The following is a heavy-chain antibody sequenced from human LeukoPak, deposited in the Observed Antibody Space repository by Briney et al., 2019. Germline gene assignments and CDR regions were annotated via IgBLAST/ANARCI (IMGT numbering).Heavy chain of an antibody. J-gene: IGHJ4*02. CDR3: ATRGENYDILTGFPTGSRHFDY. Sequence: PSETLSLTCTVSGYSISGGYYWDWIRQPPGKGLEWIGGIFYNGNTYHNPSLNSRVTISVDTSKNHFSLKLSSVTAADTAVYYCATRGENYDILTGFPTGSRHFDYWGQGTLVTVSS. CDR1: GYSISGGYY. D-gene: IGHD3-9*01. CDR2: IFYNGNT. V-gene: IGHV4-38-2*02.